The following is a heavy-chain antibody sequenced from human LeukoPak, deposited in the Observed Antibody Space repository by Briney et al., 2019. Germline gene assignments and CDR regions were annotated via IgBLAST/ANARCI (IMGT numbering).Heavy chain of an antibody. J-gene: IGHJ4*02. V-gene: IGHV4-61*02. CDR3: ARKDSRGVFDY. CDR1: GDFISSGSYY. Sequence: SETLSLTCTVSGDFISSGSYYWSWIRQPAGKGLEWIGRIYTSGSTNYNPSLKSRVTISVDTSKNQFSLKLSSVTAADTAVYYCARKDSRGVFDYWGQGTLVTVSS. CDR2: IYTSGST. D-gene: IGHD3-10*01.